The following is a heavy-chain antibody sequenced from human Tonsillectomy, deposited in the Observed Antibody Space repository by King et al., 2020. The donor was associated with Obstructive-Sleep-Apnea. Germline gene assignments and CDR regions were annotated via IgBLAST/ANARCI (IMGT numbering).Heavy chain of an antibody. CDR1: GFTFSDSG. CDR3: ARPGVGASSIIEY. V-gene: IGHV3-30*02. J-gene: IGHJ4*02. CDR2: IRFDGSEN. D-gene: IGHD1-26*01. Sequence: QVQLVESGGGVVQPGRSLRLSCAASGFTFSDSGMHWVRQTPGKGLEWVSFIRFDGSENYYADSVKGRFTISRDNSRNTLYLHMNSLRVEDTAVYYCARPGVGASSIIEYWGQGTLVTVSS.